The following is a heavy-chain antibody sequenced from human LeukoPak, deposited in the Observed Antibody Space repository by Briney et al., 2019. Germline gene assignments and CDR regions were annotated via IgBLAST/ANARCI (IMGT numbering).Heavy chain of an antibody. V-gene: IGHV1-3*01. D-gene: IGHD2-15*01. CDR3: AREGCSGGSCFFDY. CDR1: VYTLTSYA. J-gene: IGHJ4*02. CDR2: INAGNGKT. Sequence: ASVKVSFKASVYTLTSYALHWVRQAPGQRREWMGLINAGNGKTKYSQKFQGRATITREKSASTDYMALSSLRSEDTAVYYCAREGCSGGSCFFDYWGQGTLVTVSS.